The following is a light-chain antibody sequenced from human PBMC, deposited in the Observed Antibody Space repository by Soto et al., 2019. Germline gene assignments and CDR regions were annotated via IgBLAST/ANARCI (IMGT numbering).Light chain of an antibody. J-gene: IGLJ1*01. CDR2: EVT. CDR1: SIDIGNYNS. V-gene: IGLV2-8*01. CDR3: KAYGDNSILYV. Sequence: QSALTQPPSASGSPGQAVTISCTGTSIDIGNYNSVSWYQQHPGKAPKLMIYEVTKRPSGVPDRFSGSKSGNTASLTVSGLQAEDEADYYCKAYGDNSILYVFGTGTKVTVL.